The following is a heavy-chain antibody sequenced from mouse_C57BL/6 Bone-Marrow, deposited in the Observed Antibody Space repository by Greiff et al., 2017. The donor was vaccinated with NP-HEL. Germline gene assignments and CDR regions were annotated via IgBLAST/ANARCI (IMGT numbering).Heavy chain of an antibody. CDR2: IYPGDGDT. Sequence: QVQLQQSGAELVKPGASVKISCKASGYAFSSYWMNWVKQRPGKGLEWIGQIYPGDGDTNYNGKFKGKATLTADKSSSTAYMQLSSLTSEDSAVYFCARTRQMSPAWFAYWGKGTLVTVSA. CDR3: ARTRQMSPAWFAY. V-gene: IGHV1-80*01. J-gene: IGHJ3*01. D-gene: IGHD3-2*01. CDR1: GYAFSSYW.